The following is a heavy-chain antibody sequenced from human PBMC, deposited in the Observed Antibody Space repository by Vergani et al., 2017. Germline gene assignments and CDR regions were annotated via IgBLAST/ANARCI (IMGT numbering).Heavy chain of an antibody. CDR1: GGTFSSYA. D-gene: IGHD2-2*02. J-gene: IGHJ3*02. CDR3: AGPTLGYCSSTSCYTGDVDAFDI. V-gene: IGHV1-69*11. Sequence: QVQLVQSGAEVKKPGSSVKVSCKASGGTFSSYAISWVRQAPGQGLEWMGRIIPSLGTANYAQKFQGRVTITADESTSTAYMELSSLRSEDTALYYCAGPTLGYCSSTSCYTGDVDAFDIWGQGTMVTVSS. CDR2: IIPSLGTA.